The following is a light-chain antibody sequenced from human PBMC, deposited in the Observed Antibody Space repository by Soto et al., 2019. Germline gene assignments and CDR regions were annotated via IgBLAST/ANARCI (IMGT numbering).Light chain of an antibody. CDR1: SSDVGGYNY. CDR3: SSYAGSNNLRM. Sequence: QSALTQPASVSGSPGQSVTISCTGTSSDVGGYNYVSWYQHHPGRVPKLLIYEVSNRPSGVSNRFSGSKSANTASLTVSGLQAEDEADYYCSSYAGSNNLRMFGGGTKVTVL. CDR2: EVS. J-gene: IGLJ3*02. V-gene: IGLV2-8*01.